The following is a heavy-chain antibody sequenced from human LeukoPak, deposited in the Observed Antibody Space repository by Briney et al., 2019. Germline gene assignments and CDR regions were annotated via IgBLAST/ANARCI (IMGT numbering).Heavy chain of an antibody. J-gene: IGHJ4*02. CDR2: IYNSGST. V-gene: IGHV4-59*01. Sequence: SETLSLTCTVSDGSINIYYWSWIRQAPGKGLEWIGYIYNSGSTNYNPSLRRRVTISMDTSKIQFSLRLTSVTAADTAMYYCARGYNYGAHYWFDYLGQGTLVTVSS. CDR3: ARGYNYGAHYWFDY. D-gene: IGHD5-18*01. CDR1: DGSINIYY.